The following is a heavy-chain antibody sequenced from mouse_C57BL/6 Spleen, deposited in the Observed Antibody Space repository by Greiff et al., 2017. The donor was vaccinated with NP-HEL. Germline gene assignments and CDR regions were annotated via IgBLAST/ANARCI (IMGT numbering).Heavy chain of an antibody. CDR1: GYAFSSSW. CDR3: ARSPYYYGSSYWYFDV. Sequence: VQLQQSGPELVKPGASVKISCKASGYAFSSSWMNWVKQRPGQGLGGIGRIYPGDGDTNYNGKFKGKATLTADKSYSPAYMQLSSLTSEDSAVYFCARSPYYYGSSYWYFDVWGTGTTVTVSS. CDR2: IYPGDGDT. V-gene: IGHV1-82*01. D-gene: IGHD1-1*01. J-gene: IGHJ1*03.